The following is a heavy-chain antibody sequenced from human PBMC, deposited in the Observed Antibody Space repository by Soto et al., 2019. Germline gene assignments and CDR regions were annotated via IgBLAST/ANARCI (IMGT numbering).Heavy chain of an antibody. CDR3: ARDREMATNRARGTEIDY. CDR1: GFTFSSYG. Sequence: GGSLRLSCAASGFTFSSYGMHWVRQAPGKGLEWVAVIWYDGSNKYYADSVKGRFTISRDNSKNTLYLQMNSLRAEDTAVYYCARDREMATNRARGTEIDYWGQGTLVTVSS. D-gene: IGHD5-12*01. V-gene: IGHV3-33*01. CDR2: IWYDGSNK. J-gene: IGHJ4*02.